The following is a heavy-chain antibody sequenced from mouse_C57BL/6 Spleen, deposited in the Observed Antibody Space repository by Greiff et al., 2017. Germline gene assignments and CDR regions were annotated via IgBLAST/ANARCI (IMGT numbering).Heavy chain of an antibody. Sequence: QVQLKQPGAELVKPGASVTLSCTASGYTFTSYWMHWVKQRPGKGLEWIGMIHPNRGSTTYNETIKSKATLTVDSPSSTAYMQLSSLTSEDSAVYYCGYGSSFGDYWGQGTTLTVSS. CDR2: IHPNRGST. J-gene: IGHJ2*01. CDR3: GYGSSFGDY. D-gene: IGHD1-1*01. V-gene: IGHV1-64*01. CDR1: GYTFTSYW.